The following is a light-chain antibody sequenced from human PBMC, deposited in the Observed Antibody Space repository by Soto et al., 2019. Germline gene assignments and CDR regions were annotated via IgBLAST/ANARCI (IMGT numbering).Light chain of an antibody. J-gene: IGKJ1*01. CDR2: KAS. Sequence: IQMTQSPSSTSISVGGRVSITFXASQTISSWLAWYQQKPGKAPKLLIYKASTLKSGVPARFSGGGSGTEFTLTISSLQPDDFSTFYCQQYNNYPWTFGQGTKVDI. CDR1: QTISSW. V-gene: IGKV1-5*03. CDR3: QQYNNYPWT.